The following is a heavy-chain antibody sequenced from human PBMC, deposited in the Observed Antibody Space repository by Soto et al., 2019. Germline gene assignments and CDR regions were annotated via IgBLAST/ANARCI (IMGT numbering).Heavy chain of an antibody. CDR2: INAGNGNT. D-gene: IGHD6-6*01. CDR3: PRMSIAARPAATGYWYFDL. V-gene: IGHV1-3*01. CDR1: GYTFTSYA. Sequence: QVQLVQSGAEVKKPGASVKVSCKASGYTFTSYAMHWVRQAPGQRLEWMGWINAGNGNTKYSQKFQGRVTITRDTSASTAYMELSSLRSEDTAVYYCPRMSIAARPAATGYWYFDLWGRGTLVTVSS. J-gene: IGHJ2*01.